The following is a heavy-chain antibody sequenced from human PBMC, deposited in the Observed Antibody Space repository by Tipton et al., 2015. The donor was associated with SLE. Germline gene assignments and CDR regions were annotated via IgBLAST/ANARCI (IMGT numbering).Heavy chain of an antibody. Sequence: LRLSCTVSGGSISSYYWSWIRQPAGKGLEWIGYIYTSGSTNYNPSLKSRVTISVDTSKNQFPLKRSSLTAADTAVYYCAREDYGDYGGYYYYYGMDVWGQGTTVTVSS. CDR2: IYTSGST. CDR3: AREDYGDYGGYYYYYGMDV. CDR1: GGSISSYY. D-gene: IGHD4-17*01. J-gene: IGHJ6*02. V-gene: IGHV4-4*08.